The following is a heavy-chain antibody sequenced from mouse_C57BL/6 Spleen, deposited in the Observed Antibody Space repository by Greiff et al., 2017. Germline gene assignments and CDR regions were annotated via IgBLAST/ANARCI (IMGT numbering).Heavy chain of an antibody. Sequence: QVQLQQPGAELVKPGASVKMSCKASGYTFTSYWITWVKQRPGQGLEWIGDIYPGSGSTNYNEKFKSKATLTVDTSSSTAYMQLSSRTSEDSAVYYCARWGYGNYEGGDYWGQGTTLTVSS. V-gene: IGHV1-55*01. CDR3: ARWGYGNYEGGDY. J-gene: IGHJ2*01. D-gene: IGHD2-10*02. CDR1: GYTFTSYW. CDR2: IYPGSGST.